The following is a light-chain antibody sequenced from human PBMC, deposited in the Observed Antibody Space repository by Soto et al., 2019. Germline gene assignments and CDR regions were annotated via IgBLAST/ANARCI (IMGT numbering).Light chain of an antibody. CDR2: SNN. CDR1: SSNIGINT. J-gene: IGLJ1*01. V-gene: IGLV1-44*01. CDR3: AAWDDSLNGPLYV. Sequence: QSVLTQPPSASGTPGQRVTISCSGSSSNIGINTVNWYQQLPGTAPKLLIYSNNQRPSGVPDRFSGSKSGTSASLAISGLQSEDEADYYCAAWDDSLNGPLYVFGTGTKLTVL.